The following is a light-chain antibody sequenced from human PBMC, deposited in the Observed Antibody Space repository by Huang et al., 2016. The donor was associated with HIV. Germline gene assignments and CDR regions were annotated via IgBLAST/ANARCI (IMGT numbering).Light chain of an antibody. CDR1: QSLLHGNGYNY. V-gene: IGKV2-28*01. J-gene: IGKJ5*01. Sequence: DIVMIQSPLSLSVTPGEAASISCRSSQSLLHGNGYNYWEWYLQKPGQPPQLLSYSGSDRAPGVPARFSASGSGTDFSLTISSVEAEDIGIYYCMQSLQTPGTFGQGTRLDIK. CDR2: SGS. CDR3: MQSLQTPGT.